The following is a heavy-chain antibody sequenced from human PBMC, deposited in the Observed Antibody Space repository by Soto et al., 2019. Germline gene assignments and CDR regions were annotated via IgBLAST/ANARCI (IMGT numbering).Heavy chain of an antibody. CDR3: VRSHCAGGSCFGGFDP. CDR2: IDTVETIT. CDR1: GFTVSTSW. D-gene: IGHD2-8*02. V-gene: IGHV3-74*01. Sequence: EVQLVESGGGVVQPGGSLRLSCAASGFTVSTSWMHWVRQAPGKGLVWVSHIDTVETITTYADSVKGRFAISRDNAKNTLNLQMTSLRADDTAVYYCVRSHCAGGSCFGGFDPWGQGTLVTVSS. J-gene: IGHJ5*02.